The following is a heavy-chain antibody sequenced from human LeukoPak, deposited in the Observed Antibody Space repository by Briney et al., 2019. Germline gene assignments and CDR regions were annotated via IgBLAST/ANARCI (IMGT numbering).Heavy chain of an antibody. CDR2: FDPEDGET. J-gene: IGHJ4*02. CDR1: GYTLTELS. V-gene: IGHV1-24*01. Sequence: ASVKVSCMVSGYTLTELSMHWVRQAPGKGLEWMGGFDPEDGETIYAQKFQGRVTMTEDTSTDTAYMELSSLRSEDTAVYYCATDSLSITMVRGVINYDYWGQGTLVTVSS. D-gene: IGHD3-10*01. CDR3: ATDSLSITMVRGVINYDY.